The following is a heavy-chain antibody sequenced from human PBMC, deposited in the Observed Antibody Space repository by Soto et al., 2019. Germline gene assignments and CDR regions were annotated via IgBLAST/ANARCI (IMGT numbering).Heavy chain of an antibody. V-gene: IGHV1-2*02. CDR3: ARCLVRATTVVDY. Sequence: QVQLVQSGTEVKKPGASVKVSCKASGYMFTDYYMHWVRQAPGQGLEWMGWIDPKGGDTKYAQKLQGRVTMTRDTSISTAYMDLSSLISDDTAVYYCARCLVRATTVVDYWGQGTLVTVSS. CDR1: GYMFTDYY. J-gene: IGHJ4*02. CDR2: IDPKGGDT. D-gene: IGHD1-26*01.